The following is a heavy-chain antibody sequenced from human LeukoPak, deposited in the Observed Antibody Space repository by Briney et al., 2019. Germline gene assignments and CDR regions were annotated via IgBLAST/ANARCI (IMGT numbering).Heavy chain of an antibody. CDR3: AKDMSRLLWFGESGDGMDV. V-gene: IGHV3-43D*04. CDR2: ISWDGGST. D-gene: IGHD3-10*01. CDR1: GFTFDDYA. J-gene: IGHJ6*04. Sequence: HTGGSLRLSCAASGFTFDDYAMHWVRQAPGKGLEWVSLISWDGGSTYYADSVKGRFTISRDNSKNSLYLQMNSLRAEDTALYYCAKDMSRLLWFGESGDGMDVWGKGTTVTVSS.